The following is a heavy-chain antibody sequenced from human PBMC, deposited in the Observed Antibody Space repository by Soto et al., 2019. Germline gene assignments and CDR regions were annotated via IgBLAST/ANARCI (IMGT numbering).Heavy chain of an antibody. J-gene: IGHJ3*02. CDR1: GGTFSSYA. V-gene: IGHV1-69*13. CDR2: IIPIFGTA. CDR3: AREWRRSRAVKHDAFDI. D-gene: IGHD5-12*01. Sequence: SVKVSCKASGGTFSSYAISWVRQAPGQGLEWMGGIIPIFGTANYAQKFQGRVTITADESTSTAYMELSSLRSEDTAVYYCAREWRRSRAVKHDAFDIWGQGTMVTVS.